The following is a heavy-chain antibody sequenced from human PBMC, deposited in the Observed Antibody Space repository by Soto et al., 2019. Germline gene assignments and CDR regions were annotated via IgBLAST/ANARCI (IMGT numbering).Heavy chain of an antibody. Sequence: SETLSLTCAVCDGSISSGGYSWSWIRQPPGKGLEWIGYIYHSGSTYYNPSLKSRVTISVDRSKNQFSLKLSSVTAADTAMYYCARTSMQSRGYSYGHGGMDVWGQGTTVTVSS. CDR3: ARTSMQSRGYSYGHGGMDV. J-gene: IGHJ6*02. V-gene: IGHV4-30-2*01. D-gene: IGHD5-18*01. CDR2: IYHSGST. CDR1: DGSISSGGYS.